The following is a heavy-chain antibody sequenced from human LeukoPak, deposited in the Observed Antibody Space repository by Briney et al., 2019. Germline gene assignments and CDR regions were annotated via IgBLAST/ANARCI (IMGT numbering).Heavy chain of an antibody. CDR3: ARMTTGHDY. D-gene: IGHD4-17*01. CDR1: GTSFSSYY. J-gene: IGHJ4*02. CDR2: VNHSGYT. V-gene: IGHV4-34*01. Sequence: SETLSLTCGVSGTSFSSYYWSWIRQTPGKGLEWIGGVNHSGYTNMNPSLKSRVTISVDTSKNQFSLRMSTVTAADTAVYFCARMTTGHDYWGQGTLVTVSS.